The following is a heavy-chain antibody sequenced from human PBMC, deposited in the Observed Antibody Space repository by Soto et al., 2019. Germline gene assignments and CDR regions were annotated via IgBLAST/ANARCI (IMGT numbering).Heavy chain of an antibody. V-gene: IGHV1-18*04. D-gene: IGHD2-2*01. CDR2: ISAYNGNT. CDR3: ARDGYQLLPYYGMDV. J-gene: IGHJ6*02. CDR1: GYTFTSYG. Sequence: RASVKVSCKASGYTFTSYGISWVRQAPGQGLEWMGWISAYNGNTNYAQKLQGRVTMTTDTSTSTAYMELRSLRSDDTAVYYCARDGYQLLPYYGMDVWGQGTTVTVSS.